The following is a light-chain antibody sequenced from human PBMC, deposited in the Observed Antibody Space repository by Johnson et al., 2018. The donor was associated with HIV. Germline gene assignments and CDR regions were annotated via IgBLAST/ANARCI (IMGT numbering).Light chain of an antibody. CDR1: SSNIGNNY. V-gene: IGLV1-51*02. CDR3: GTWDSSLSAYV. Sequence: QLVLTQPPSVSAAPGQKVTISCSGSSSNIGNNYVSWYQQLPGTAPTLLIYENNKRPSGIPDRFSGSKSGTSATLGITGLQTGAEADYYCGTWDSSLSAYVFGTGTKVTVL. J-gene: IGLJ1*01. CDR2: ENN.